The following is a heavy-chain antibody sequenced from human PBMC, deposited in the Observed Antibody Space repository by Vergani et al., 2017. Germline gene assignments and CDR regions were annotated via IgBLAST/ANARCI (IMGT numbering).Heavy chain of an antibody. V-gene: IGHV3-23*01. J-gene: IGHJ6*02. Sequence: EVRLLESGGDLVQPGGSLRLSCAASGFTFNHYAMNWVRQAPGKGLEWVSGISGSGGSTYYAGSVKGRFTISRDSSKNTLYLQMNSLSAGYTAVYYCAKANPRNSGYDYLYYYHAMDVWGQGTTVTVSS. CDR2: ISGSGGST. CDR1: GFTFNHYA. CDR3: AKANPRNSGYDYLYYYHAMDV. D-gene: IGHD5-12*01.